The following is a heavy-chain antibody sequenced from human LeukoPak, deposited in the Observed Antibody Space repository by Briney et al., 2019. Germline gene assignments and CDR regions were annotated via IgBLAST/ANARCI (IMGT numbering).Heavy chain of an antibody. D-gene: IGHD1-26*01. V-gene: IGHV3-73*01. CDR1: GFTFSASA. J-gene: IGHJ6*03. CDR3: TRGATIMWDYYYYYMDV. Sequence: PGGSLRLSCAASGFTFSASAMHWVRPASRKGLEWVGRIRSKANSYATAYAASVKGRFTISRDDSKNTAYLQMNSLKTEDTAVYYCTRGATIMWDYYYYYMDVWGKGTTVTVSS. CDR2: IRSKANSYAT.